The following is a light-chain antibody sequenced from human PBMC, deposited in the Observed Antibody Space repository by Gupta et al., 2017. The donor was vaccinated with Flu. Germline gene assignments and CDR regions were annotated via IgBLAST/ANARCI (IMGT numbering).Light chain of an antibody. CDR3: ASWDDSLKIYV. CDR2: RND. CDR1: SPKTRSNA. J-gene: IGLJ1*01. V-gene: IGLV1-44*01. Sequence: SSPKTRSNAVNWFQQFPGMAPKLLVFRNDKRPSGVPDRFSGAKSGTTASLAITNLRPEDQADYYCASWDDSLKIYVFGTGTTVTAL.